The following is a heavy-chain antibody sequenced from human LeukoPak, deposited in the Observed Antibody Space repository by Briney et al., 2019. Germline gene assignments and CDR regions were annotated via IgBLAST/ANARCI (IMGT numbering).Heavy chain of an antibody. CDR1: GASISPHY. CDR2: VYYNGLT. J-gene: IGHJ4*02. Sequence: SETLSLTCTVSGASISPHYWTWIRQAPGRGLEWIGYVYYNGLTSYNASLRSRLILSVDTARNQVSLKLTSVTAADTAVYYCTRGRSTVTFDYWGQGTLVTVSS. V-gene: IGHV4-59*11. CDR3: TRGRSTVTFDY. D-gene: IGHD4-17*01.